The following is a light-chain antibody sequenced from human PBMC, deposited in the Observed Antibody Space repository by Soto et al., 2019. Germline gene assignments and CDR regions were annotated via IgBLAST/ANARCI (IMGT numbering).Light chain of an antibody. CDR2: STN. Sequence: QAVVTQEPSFSVSPGRTVTLTCGLSSGSVSTSYYPSWYQQTPGQAPRTLIYSTNTRSSGVPDRFSGSILGNKAALTITGAEADDADDYYCALYMGSGIWVFGGGTKLTVL. J-gene: IGLJ3*02. V-gene: IGLV8-61*01. CDR3: ALYMGSGIWV. CDR1: SGSVSTSYY.